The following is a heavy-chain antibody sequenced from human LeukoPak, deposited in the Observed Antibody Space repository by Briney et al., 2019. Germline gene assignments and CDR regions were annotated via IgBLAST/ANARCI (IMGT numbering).Heavy chain of an antibody. CDR2: IYHSGST. D-gene: IGHD6-13*01. Sequence: SETLSLTCAVSGYSISSGYYWGWIRQPPGKGLEWIGSIYHSGSTYYNPSLKSRVTISVDTSKNQFSLKLSSVTAADTAVYYCARRNIAAAGTTYWYFDLWGRGTLVTVSS. J-gene: IGHJ2*01. CDR3: ARRNIAAAGTTYWYFDL. V-gene: IGHV4-38-2*01. CDR1: GYSISSGYY.